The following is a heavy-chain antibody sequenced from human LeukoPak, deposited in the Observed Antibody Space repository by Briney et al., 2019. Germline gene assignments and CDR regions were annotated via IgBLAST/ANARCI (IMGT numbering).Heavy chain of an antibody. CDR3: AKGPLIGWYYFDS. D-gene: IGHD2-15*01. J-gene: IGHJ4*02. V-gene: IGHV3-23*01. CDR2: ISATGGST. Sequence: PGGSLRLSCAASGFTFSSYAMGRVRQAPGKGLEWVSAISATGGSTFYADSVKGRFTISRDNSKNTLYLQMNSVRAEDTAVYYCAKGPLIGWYYFDSWGQGTLVTVSS. CDR1: GFTFSSYA.